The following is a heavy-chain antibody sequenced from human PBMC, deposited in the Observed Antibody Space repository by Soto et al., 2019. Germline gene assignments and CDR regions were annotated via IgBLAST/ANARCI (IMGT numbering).Heavy chain of an antibody. V-gene: IGHV3-48*02. CDR3: ARDPYSSSSPLLNYYYYYGMDV. J-gene: IGHJ6*02. CDR1: GFTFSSYS. Sequence: EVQLVESGGGLVQPGGSLRLSCAASGFTFSSYSMNWVRQAPGKGLEWVSYISSSSSTIYYADSVKGRFTISRDNAKNSLYLQMNSLRDEDTAVYYCARDPYSSSSPLLNYYYYYGMDVWGQGTTVTVSS. D-gene: IGHD6-6*01. CDR2: ISSSSSTI.